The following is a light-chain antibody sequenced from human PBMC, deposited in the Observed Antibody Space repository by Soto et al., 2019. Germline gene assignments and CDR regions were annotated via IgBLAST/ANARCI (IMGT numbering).Light chain of an antibody. CDR3: MQGLQTFYT. Sequence: DIVMTQSPLSLPVTPGEPASISCRYSQSLLHSNGYTYLDWYLQRPGQSPQLLIYLGFNRASGVPDRFSGSGSGTDFTLKISRVEAEDVGVYYCMQGLQTFYTFGQGTKLEIK. CDR1: QSLLHSNGYTY. V-gene: IGKV2-28*01. J-gene: IGKJ2*01. CDR2: LGF.